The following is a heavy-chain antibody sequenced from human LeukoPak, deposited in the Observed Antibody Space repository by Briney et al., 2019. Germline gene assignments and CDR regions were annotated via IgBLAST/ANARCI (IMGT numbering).Heavy chain of an antibody. V-gene: IGHV4-59*01. CDR2: NSGGT. CDR3: ARDGLYDSSGYYMDS. J-gene: IGHJ4*02. CDR1: GGAISSYY. Sequence: SETLSLTCTVSGGAISSYYWSWIRQSPGKGLEWIGYNSGGTKYNPSLMSRVTISVDRAQSQFSLSLRSVTAADTAVYYCARDGLYDSSGYYMDSWGQGTLVIVSS. D-gene: IGHD3-22*01.